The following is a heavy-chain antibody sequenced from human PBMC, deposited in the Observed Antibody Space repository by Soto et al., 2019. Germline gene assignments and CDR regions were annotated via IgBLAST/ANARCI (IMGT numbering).Heavy chain of an antibody. J-gene: IGHJ6*02. CDR3: ARLPGALVAVLYIYPLDGREPRSDVDV. CDR2: ISFDGSNK. Sequence: QMQLVESGGGVVQPGRSLRLSCAASGFTFSYYPMHWVRQAPGKGLEWVAVISFDGSNKNYADSVKGRFTISKDNSKNTLYLQMNSLRGEDTAVYYCARLPGALVAVLYIYPLDGREPRSDVDVWGQGTTVTVSS. D-gene: IGHD6-19*01. V-gene: IGHV3-30-3*01. CDR1: GFTFSYYP.